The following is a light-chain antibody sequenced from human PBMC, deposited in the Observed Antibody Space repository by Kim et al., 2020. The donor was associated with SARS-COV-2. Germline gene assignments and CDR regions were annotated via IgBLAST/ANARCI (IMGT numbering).Light chain of an antibody. V-gene: IGKV1-17*01. CDR3: LLHSTYPIT. CDR2: GAL. Sequence: AFVGDRVTITCRASHDMRNDLVWYQQNPGRDPKRLIYGALSLQSGVPSSFSGSGSGTECTLTFSSGQPEDFATYFCLLHSTYPITFGQGTRLEIK. J-gene: IGKJ5*01. CDR1: HDMRND.